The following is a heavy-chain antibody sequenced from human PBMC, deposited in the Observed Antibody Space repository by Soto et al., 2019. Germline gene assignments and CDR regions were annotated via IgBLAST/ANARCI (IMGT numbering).Heavy chain of an antibody. Sequence: QVQLVQSGAEVKKPGSSVKVSCKASGGTFSSYAISWVRQAPGQGLEWMGGIIPIFGTANYAQKFQGRVTNAADKFTSAAYMELSSRGSGNAAMYDFVRVRQDTYVVLMVYAIGWFAPWGQGTLITESS. CDR2: IIPIFGTA. CDR1: GGTFSSYA. V-gene: IGHV1-69*06. CDR3: VRVRQDTYVVLMVYAIGWFAP. D-gene: IGHD2-8*01. J-gene: IGHJ5*02.